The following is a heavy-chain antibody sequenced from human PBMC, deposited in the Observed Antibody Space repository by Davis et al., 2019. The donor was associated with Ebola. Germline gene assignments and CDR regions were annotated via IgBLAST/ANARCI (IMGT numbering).Heavy chain of an antibody. CDR3: ARDDYAHYQHWFDP. D-gene: IGHD4-17*01. Sequence: PGGSLRLSCAASGFSFSSFGMNWVRQAPGEGLEWVSYITGSGETTYYADSVKGRFTVSRDNSQSTLSLQMNSLRVEDTAVYYCARDDYAHYQHWFDPWGQGTLVTVS. J-gene: IGHJ5*02. V-gene: IGHV3-23*01. CDR1: GFSFSSFG. CDR2: ITGSGETT.